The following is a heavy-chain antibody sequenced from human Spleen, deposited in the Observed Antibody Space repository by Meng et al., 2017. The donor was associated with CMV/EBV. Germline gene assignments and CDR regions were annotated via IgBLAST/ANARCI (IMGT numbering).Heavy chain of an antibody. V-gene: IGHV4-34*01. CDR2: INHSGST. Sequence: GQPPQGGAGPVKPSEAPSPTCGVYCGSFRGYYWSWIRQPPGEGLEWIGEINHSGSTNYNPSLKSRVTISVDTSKNQFSLKLSTVTAADTAVYYCARAYDYDSSGYMDYWGQGTLVTVSS. CDR1: CGSFRGYY. CDR3: ARAYDYDSSGYMDY. J-gene: IGHJ4*02. D-gene: IGHD3-22*01.